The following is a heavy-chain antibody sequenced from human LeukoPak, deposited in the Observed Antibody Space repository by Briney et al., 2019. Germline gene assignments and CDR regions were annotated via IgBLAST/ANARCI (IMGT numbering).Heavy chain of an antibody. J-gene: IGHJ3*02. CDR2: INPSGGST. V-gene: IGHV1-46*01. D-gene: IGHD6-6*01. CDR3: ARDPSIAARPGAFDI. CDR1: GYTFTSYY. Sequence: ASVKLSCKASGYTFTSYYMHWVRQAPGQGLEWMGVINPSGGSTSYAQKYQGRVTMTRDTSTSTVYMELSSLRSEDTAVYYCARDPSIAARPGAFDIWGQGTMVSVSS.